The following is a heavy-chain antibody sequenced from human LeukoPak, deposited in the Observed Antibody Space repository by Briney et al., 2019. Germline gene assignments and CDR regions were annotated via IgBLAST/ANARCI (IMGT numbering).Heavy chain of an antibody. CDR2: IRSKANSYAT. V-gene: IGHV3-73*01. D-gene: IGHD7-27*01. CDR3: TRSNNWGSGD. Sequence: GGSLRLSCAASGFTFSGSAIHWVRQASGKGLEWVGRIRSKANSYATGYAASVKGRFTISRDDSKNTAYLQMNSLKTEDTALYYCTRSNNWGSGDWGQGILVTVSS. J-gene: IGHJ4*02. CDR1: GFTFSGSA.